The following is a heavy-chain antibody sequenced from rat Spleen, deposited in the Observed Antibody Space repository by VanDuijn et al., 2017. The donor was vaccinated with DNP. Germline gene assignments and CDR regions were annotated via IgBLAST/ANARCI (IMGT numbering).Heavy chain of an antibody. D-gene: IGHD5-1*01. Sequence: EVQLVESGGGLVQPGRSLKLSCAASGFTFSNYNMAWVRQAPKKGLEWVATIISDARKTYYRDSVKGRFIISRDDAKSTLYLQMDSLRSEDTATYYCVTIPGSYAMDDWGQGASVTVSS. CDR2: IISDARKT. CDR3: VTIPGSYAMDD. J-gene: IGHJ4*01. V-gene: IGHV5S10*01. CDR1: GFTFSNYN.